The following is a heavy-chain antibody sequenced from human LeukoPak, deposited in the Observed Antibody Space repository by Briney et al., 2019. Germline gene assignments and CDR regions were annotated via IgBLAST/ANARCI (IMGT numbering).Heavy chain of an antibody. Sequence: ASVTLSCKASGTDFSDFYFNWVRQAPGRGLEWVGWINPHSRATHYAQRFRGRVTMEASITTAYMELNSLTSDDTAIYYCVTTSVTHTRDPWGQGTLVTVSS. CDR2: INPHSRAT. D-gene: IGHD5/OR15-5a*01. CDR3: VTTSVTHTRDP. V-gene: IGHV1-2*02. J-gene: IGHJ5*02. CDR1: GTDFSDFY.